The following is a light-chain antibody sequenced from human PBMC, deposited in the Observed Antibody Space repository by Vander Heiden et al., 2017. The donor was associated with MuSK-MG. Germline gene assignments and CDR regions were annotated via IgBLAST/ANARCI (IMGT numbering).Light chain of an antibody. J-gene: IGKJ1*01. CDR3: LQDYTYPRT. Sequence: AIQMTQSPSSLSASVGDRVTITCRASQGIGKDLGWYQQKPGKAPKLLMYAASTLESWVPSRFSGRGSGTDFTLTISSLQPEDFATYYCLQDYTYPRTFGQGTKVEIK. CDR1: QGIGKD. V-gene: IGKV1-6*01. CDR2: AAS.